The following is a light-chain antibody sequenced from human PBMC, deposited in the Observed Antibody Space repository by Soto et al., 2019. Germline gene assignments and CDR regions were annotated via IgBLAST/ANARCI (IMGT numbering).Light chain of an antibody. CDR2: AAA. CDR1: QGISSY. Sequence: IQLTQSPSSLSASVRDRVTITCRASQGISSYLAWYQQKQGKAPNFLIYAAATLQSGVPSRFSCSGSGTALCLTISSLQAEDYATYYCQQLNSYPRRFTFGPGTKVDIK. CDR3: QQLNSYPRRFT. V-gene: IGKV1-9*01. J-gene: IGKJ3*01.